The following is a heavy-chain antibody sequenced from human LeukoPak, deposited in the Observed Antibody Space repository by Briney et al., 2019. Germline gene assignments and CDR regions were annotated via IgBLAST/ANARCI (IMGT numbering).Heavy chain of an antibody. CDR1: GGTFSSYT. Sequence: GSSVKVSCKASGGTFSSYTISWVRQAPGQGLEWMGRIIPILGIANYAQKFQGRVTITADKSTSTAYMELSSLRSEDTAVYYCAAGVAMSGYCSGGSCWEYYYYGMDVWGQGTTVTVSS. D-gene: IGHD2-15*01. CDR3: AAGVAMSGYCSGGSCWEYYYYGMDV. CDR2: IIPILGIA. J-gene: IGHJ6*02. V-gene: IGHV1-69*02.